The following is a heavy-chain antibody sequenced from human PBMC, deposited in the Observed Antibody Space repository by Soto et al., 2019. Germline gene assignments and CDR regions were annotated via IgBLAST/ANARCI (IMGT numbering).Heavy chain of an antibody. Sequence: GGSLRLSCAASRFTFATYAMTWVRQAPGKGLEWVGFIWYDGSNTFYAESVKGRFTISRDNSKNTVYMQMNSLRAEDTAVYYCARDFSMVIVATGYWGQGTLVTVSS. CDR2: IWYDGSNT. D-gene: IGHD5-12*01. CDR3: ARDFSMVIVATGY. CDR1: RFTFATYA. V-gene: IGHV3-33*08. J-gene: IGHJ4*02.